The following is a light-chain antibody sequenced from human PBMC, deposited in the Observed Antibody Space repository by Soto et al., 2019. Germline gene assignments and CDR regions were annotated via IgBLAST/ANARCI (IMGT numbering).Light chain of an antibody. CDR1: QSISSW. CDR3: QQYNSSPT. Sequence: DIQMTQSPSTLSASVGDRVTITCRASQSISSWLAWYQQKPGKAPKLLIYKASSLESGVPSRFRGSGSGTEFNLTISSLQPDDFATYYCQQYNSSPTFGQGTKVEIK. J-gene: IGKJ1*01. CDR2: KAS. V-gene: IGKV1-5*03.